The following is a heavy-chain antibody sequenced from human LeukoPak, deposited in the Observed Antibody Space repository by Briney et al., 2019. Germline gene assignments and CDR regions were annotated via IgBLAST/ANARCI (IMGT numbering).Heavy chain of an antibody. CDR1: GFTFSGYS. V-gene: IGHV3-21*01. CDR3: ARMGPGVGSYFDY. Sequence: GGSLRLSCAASGFTFSGYSMNWVRQAPGKGLEWVSSISSTSTYTYYADSVKGRFTISRDNAENSLYLQMTSLRAEDTAVYYCARMGPGVGSYFDYWGQGTLVTVSS. D-gene: IGHD3-10*01. CDR2: ISSTSTYT. J-gene: IGHJ4*02.